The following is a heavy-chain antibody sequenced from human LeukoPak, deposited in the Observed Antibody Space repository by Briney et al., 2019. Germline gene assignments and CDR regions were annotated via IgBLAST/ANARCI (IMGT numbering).Heavy chain of an antibody. J-gene: IGHJ6*02. Sequence: ASVKVSCKASGYTFTNYYMHWVRQVPGQGLEWMGIINRSGGSTSYAEKFQGRVTMTRDTSTSTVYMELSSLRSEDTAVYYCARGAVDYYSGMDVWGQGTTVTVSS. CDR3: ARGAVDYYSGMDV. CDR1: GYTFTNYY. V-gene: IGHV1-46*01. CDR2: INRSGGST.